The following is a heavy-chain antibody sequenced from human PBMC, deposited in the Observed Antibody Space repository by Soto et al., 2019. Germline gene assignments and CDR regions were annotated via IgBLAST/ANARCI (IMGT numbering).Heavy chain of an antibody. J-gene: IGHJ5*02. CDR1: GGSISSGGYS. Sequence: QLQLQESGSGLVKPSQTLSLTCAVSGGSISSGGYSWSWIRQPPGKGLEWLGYIYHSGSTYYNPSLKSRVTISVDRSKNQFSLKLSSVTAADTAVYYCARSYYYDYNWFDPWGQGTLVTVSS. CDR2: IYHSGST. D-gene: IGHD3-22*01. CDR3: ARSYYYDYNWFDP. V-gene: IGHV4-30-2*01.